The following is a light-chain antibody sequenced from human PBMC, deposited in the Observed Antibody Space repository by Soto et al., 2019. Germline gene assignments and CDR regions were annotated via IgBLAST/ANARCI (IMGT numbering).Light chain of an antibody. CDR2: GTS. J-gene: IGKJ3*01. V-gene: IGKV3-15*01. CDR1: QSLSSN. Sequence: EIVMTQSPATLSVSPGERATLSCRASQSLSSNLAWYQQKPGQAPRLLIYGTSTRASGIPARLSGSGSGTEFTLKISSLQSEDFAMDYCYHYNDWPHAFTFGPGTKVDL. CDR3: YHYNDWPHAFT.